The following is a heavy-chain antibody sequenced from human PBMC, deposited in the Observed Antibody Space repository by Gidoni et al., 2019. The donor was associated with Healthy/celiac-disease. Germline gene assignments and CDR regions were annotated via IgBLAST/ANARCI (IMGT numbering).Heavy chain of an antibody. J-gene: IGHJ6*02. CDR3: AKDMGWGVTTGTTGDYYYGMDV. Sequence: EVQLVESGGGLVQPGRSLRLSCAASGFTFDDYAMHWVRQAPGKGLEWVSGISWNSGSIGYADSVKGRFTISRDNAKNSLYLQMNSLRAEDTALYYCAKDMGWGVTTGTTGDYYYGMDVWGQGTTVTVSS. V-gene: IGHV3-9*01. CDR2: ISWNSGSI. D-gene: IGHD1-1*01. CDR1: GFTFDDYA.